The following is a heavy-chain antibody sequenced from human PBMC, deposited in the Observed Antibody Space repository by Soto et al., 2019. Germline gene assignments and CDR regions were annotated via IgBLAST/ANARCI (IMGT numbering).Heavy chain of an antibody. D-gene: IGHD3-3*01. V-gene: IGHV4-28*03. Sequence: SETLSLTCAVSGDSISSMNWWSWIRQPPGKGLEWIGRIHYSGSTYYNPSLKSRVTISVDTSKNQFSLKLSSVTAADTAVYYCARALPNNITIFGVVEATNFDYWGQGTLVTVSP. CDR2: IHYSGST. CDR1: GDSISSMNW. CDR3: ARALPNNITIFGVVEATNFDY. J-gene: IGHJ4*02.